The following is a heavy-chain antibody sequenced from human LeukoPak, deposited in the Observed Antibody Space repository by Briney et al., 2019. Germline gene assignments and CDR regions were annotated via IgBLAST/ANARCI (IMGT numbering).Heavy chain of an antibody. CDR2: ITSISSYI. CDR1: GFAFSTYS. CDR3: ARVKAGATVENFYYYYMDV. J-gene: IGHJ6*03. Sequence: PGGSLRLSCAASGFAFSTYSMNWVRQAPGKGVEWVSSITSISSYIKYSDSVRGRFTISRDNAKNSLYLQMNSLRAEDTAVYYCARVKAGATVENFYYYYMDVWGKGTTVTVSS. D-gene: IGHD1/OR15-1a*01. V-gene: IGHV3-21*01.